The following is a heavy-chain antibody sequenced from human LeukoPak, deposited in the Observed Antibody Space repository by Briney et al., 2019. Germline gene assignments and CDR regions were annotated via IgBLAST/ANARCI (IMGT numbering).Heavy chain of an antibody. V-gene: IGHV3-30*02. D-gene: IGHD5-12*01. J-gene: IGHJ4*02. Sequence: GGYLRLSCAASGFTFSSYGMHWVRPAPGTGLEGVAFIRYDGSNKYHADSVTGRFTISRDNSKNTLYLQMNSLRAEDTAVYYCAKWDRRGSYWRQGTLVTVSS. CDR3: AKWDRRGSY. CDR1: GFTFSSYG. CDR2: IRYDGSNK.